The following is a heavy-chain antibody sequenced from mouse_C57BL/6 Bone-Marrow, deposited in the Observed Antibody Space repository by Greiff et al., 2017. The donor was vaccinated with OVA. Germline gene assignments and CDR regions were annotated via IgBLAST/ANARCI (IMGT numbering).Heavy chain of an antibody. Sequence: EVKLVESGGGLVQPGGSLKLSCAASGFTFSDYGMAWVRQAPRKGPEWVAFISNLAYSIYYADTVTGRFTISRENAKNTLYLEMSSLRSEDTAMYYCARQSRRAWFAYWGQGTLVTVSA. CDR2: ISNLAYSI. J-gene: IGHJ3*01. D-gene: IGHD1-1*01. CDR1: GFTFSDYG. CDR3: ARQSRRAWFAY. V-gene: IGHV5-15*01.